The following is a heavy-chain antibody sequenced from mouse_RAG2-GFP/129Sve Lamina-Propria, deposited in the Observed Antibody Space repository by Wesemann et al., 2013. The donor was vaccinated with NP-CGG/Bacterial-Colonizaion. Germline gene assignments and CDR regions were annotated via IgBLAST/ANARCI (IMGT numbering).Heavy chain of an antibody. CDR3: ARFHDGYYYFDY. Sequence: GASVKISCKASGYSFTDYNMNWVKQSNGKSLEWIGVINPNYGTTSYNQKFKGKATLTADKSSSTAYMELSSLTSEDSAVYFCARFHDGYYYFDYWGQSTTLTVSS. CDR1: GYSFTDYN. J-gene: IGHJ2*01. V-gene: IGHV1-39*01. D-gene: IGHD2-3*01. CDR2: INPNYGTT.